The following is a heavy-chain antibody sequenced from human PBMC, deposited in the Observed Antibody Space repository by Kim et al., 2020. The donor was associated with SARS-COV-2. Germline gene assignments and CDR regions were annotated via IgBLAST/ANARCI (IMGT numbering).Heavy chain of an antibody. Sequence: GGSLRLSCAASGFTFSSYAMSWVRQAPGKGLEWVSAISGSGGSTYYADSVKGRFTISRDNSKNTLYLQMNSLRAEDTAVYYCAKDTMGCSGGSCYSGYFQHWGQGTLVTVSS. CDR2: ISGSGGST. J-gene: IGHJ1*01. CDR3: AKDTMGCSGGSCYSGYFQH. CDR1: GFTFSSYA. V-gene: IGHV3-23*01. D-gene: IGHD2-15*01.